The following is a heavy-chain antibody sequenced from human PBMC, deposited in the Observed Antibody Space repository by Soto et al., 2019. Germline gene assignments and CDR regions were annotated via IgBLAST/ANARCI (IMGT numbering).Heavy chain of an antibody. CDR1: GYSFTSYW. CDR3: ARRSKSSSSVYYYYGMDV. CDR2: IDPSDSYT. Sequence: ESLKISCKGSGYSFTSYWISWVRQMPGKGLEWMGRIDPSDSYTNYSPSFQGHVTISADKPISTAYLQWSSLKASDTAMYYCARRSKSSSSVYYYYGMDVWGQGTTVTVSS. V-gene: IGHV5-10-1*01. D-gene: IGHD6-6*01. J-gene: IGHJ6*02.